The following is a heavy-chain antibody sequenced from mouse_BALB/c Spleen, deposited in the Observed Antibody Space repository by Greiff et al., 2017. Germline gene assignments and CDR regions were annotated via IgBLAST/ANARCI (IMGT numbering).Heavy chain of an antibody. CDR2: IYPYNGGT. V-gene: IGHV1S29*02. Sequence: VQLQQSGPELVKPGASVKISCKASGYTFTDYNMHWVKQSHGKSLEWIGYIYPYNGGTGYNQKFKSKATLTVDNSSSTAYMQFNSLTSEDSAVYYCARGGMITTRDYFDYWGQGTTLTVSS. CDR3: ARGGMITTRDYFDY. D-gene: IGHD2-4*01. CDR1: GYTFTDYN. J-gene: IGHJ2*01.